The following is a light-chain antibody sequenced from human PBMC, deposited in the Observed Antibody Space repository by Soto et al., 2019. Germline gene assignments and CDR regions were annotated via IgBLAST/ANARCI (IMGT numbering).Light chain of an antibody. V-gene: IGKV1-9*01. J-gene: IGKJ4*01. CDR2: AAS. CDR1: QGISSY. Sequence: IQLTQSPSSLSASVGDRVTITCRASQGISSYLAWYQQKPGKAPKLLIYAASTLQSGVPSRFSGSGSGTDFTLTISCLQPEDFAIYYCQQVNSYPHTFGGGTKVEIK. CDR3: QQVNSYPHT.